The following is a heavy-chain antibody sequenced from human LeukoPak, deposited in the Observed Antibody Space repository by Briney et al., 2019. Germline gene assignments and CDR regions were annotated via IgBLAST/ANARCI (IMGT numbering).Heavy chain of an antibody. V-gene: IGHV3-30*01. CDR3: ARREGAARLSYFDY. CDR2: MSYDGSNK. Sequence: GSLRLSCAASGCTFSSYAMHWVRQAPGKGLEWVAVMSYDGSNKYYADSVKGRFTISRDNSKNTLYLQMNSLRAEDTAVYYCARREGAARLSYFDYWGQGTLVTVSS. CDR1: GCTFSSYA. J-gene: IGHJ4*02. D-gene: IGHD6-6*01.